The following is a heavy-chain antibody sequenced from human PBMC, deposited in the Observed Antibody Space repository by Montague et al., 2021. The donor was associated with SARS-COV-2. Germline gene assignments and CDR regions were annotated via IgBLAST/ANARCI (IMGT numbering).Heavy chain of an antibody. D-gene: IGHD1-26*01. CDR1: GFTFSTYW. CDR2: IKQDGSET. V-gene: IGHV3-7*01. Sequence: SLRLSCAASGFTFSTYWMTWVRQAPGKGLEWVVNIKQDGSETYYVDSIKGRFTVPRDNGKNSLFLQMNSLRVEDTAVYYCARGPLWETGSYYKEHYFDHWGQGTLVTVAS. J-gene: IGHJ4*02. CDR3: ARGPLWETGSYYKEHYFDH.